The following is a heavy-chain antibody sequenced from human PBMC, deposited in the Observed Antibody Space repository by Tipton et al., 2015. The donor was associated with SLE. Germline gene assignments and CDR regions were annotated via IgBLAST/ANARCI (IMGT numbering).Heavy chain of an antibody. CDR2: VSYLGST. V-gene: IGHV4-39*07. CDR3: ATSPLTL. Sequence: TLSLTCAVPGGFISSSSYYWGWIRQPPGKGLEWIGSVSYLGSTSYNATLQSRVTISIDTSKKHFSLKLSSVTAADTAVYYCATSPLTLWGQGTLVTVSS. J-gene: IGHJ4*02. CDR1: GGFISSSSYY.